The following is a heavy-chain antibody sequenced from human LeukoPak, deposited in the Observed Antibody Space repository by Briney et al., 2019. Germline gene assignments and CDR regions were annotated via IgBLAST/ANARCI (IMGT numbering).Heavy chain of an antibody. CDR3: ASRNNDYGDLGFDY. J-gene: IGHJ4*02. Sequence: ASVKVSCTASGYTFTSYDINWVRQAPGQGLEWMGWMNPNSGNTGYAQKFQGRVTMTRNTSISTAYMELSSLRSEDTAVYYCASRNNDYGDLGFDYWGQGTLVTVSS. V-gene: IGHV1-8*01. CDR2: MNPNSGNT. CDR1: GYTFTSYD. D-gene: IGHD4-17*01.